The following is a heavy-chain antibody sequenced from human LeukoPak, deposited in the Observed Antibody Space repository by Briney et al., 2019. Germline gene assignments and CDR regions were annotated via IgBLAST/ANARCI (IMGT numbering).Heavy chain of an antibody. CDR2: ISYDGSNK. Sequence: GRSLRLSCAASGFTFSSYAMHWVRQAPGKGLEWVAVISYDGSNKYYADSVKGRFTISRDNSKNTLYLQMNSLRAEDTAVYYCARDSVEWSLTFDYWGQGTLVTVSS. D-gene: IGHD3-3*01. J-gene: IGHJ4*02. CDR3: ARDSVEWSLTFDY. CDR1: GFTFSSYA. V-gene: IGHV3-30-3*01.